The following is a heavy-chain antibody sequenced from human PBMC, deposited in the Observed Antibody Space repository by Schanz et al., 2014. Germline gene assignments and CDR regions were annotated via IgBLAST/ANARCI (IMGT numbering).Heavy chain of an antibody. Sequence: QVHLVESGGGVVRPGGSLRLSCAASRFTFNAYDMYWIRQAPGKGLEWVAVIWYDGTDRYYADSVKGRFTISRDNAKNSLYLQMNSLRAEDTAVYYCARDKGGYYPFDYWGQGTLVTVSS. CDR2: IWYDGTDR. V-gene: IGHV3-33*08. CDR1: RFTFNAYD. D-gene: IGHD3-3*01. J-gene: IGHJ4*02. CDR3: ARDKGGYYPFDY.